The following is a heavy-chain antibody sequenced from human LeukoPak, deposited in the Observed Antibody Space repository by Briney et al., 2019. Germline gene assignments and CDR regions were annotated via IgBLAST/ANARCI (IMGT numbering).Heavy chain of an antibody. V-gene: IGHV3-23*01. CDR2: ISGSVGST. CDR3: AKEAKDSSGYYYGFPWFDP. D-gene: IGHD3-22*01. J-gene: IGHJ5*02. Sequence: PGGSLRLSCAASGFTFSSYAMSWVRQAPGKGLEWVSGISGSVGSTYYADSVKGRFTISRDNSKNTLFLQMNSLRAEDTAVYYCAKEAKDSSGYYYGFPWFDPWGQGTLVTVSS. CDR1: GFTFSSYA.